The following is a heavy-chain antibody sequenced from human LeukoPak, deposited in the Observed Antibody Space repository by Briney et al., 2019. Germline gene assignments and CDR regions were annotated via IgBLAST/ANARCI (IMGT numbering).Heavy chain of an antibody. Sequence: PSETLSLTCAVSGGSISSSNWWSWVRQPPGKGLEWIGEIYHSGSTNYNPSLKGRVTISVDKSKNHFSLKLSSVTAADTAVYYCARLITMVRGAFDYWGQGTLVTVSS. V-gene: IGHV4-4*02. CDR1: GGSISSSNW. J-gene: IGHJ4*02. CDR3: ARLITMVRGAFDY. CDR2: IYHSGST. D-gene: IGHD3-10*01.